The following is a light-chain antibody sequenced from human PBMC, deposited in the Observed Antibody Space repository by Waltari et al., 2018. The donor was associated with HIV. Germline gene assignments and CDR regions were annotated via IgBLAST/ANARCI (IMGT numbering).Light chain of an antibody. Sequence: EIVLPQSPATLSLSPGESATLSCRASQSVSSYLAWYQQKPGQAPRLLIYDASNSATGIPARFSCSGSGTDFTLTISSLEPEDFAVYYCQQRSNWPPWTFGQGTKVEIK. J-gene: IGKJ1*01. CDR2: DAS. CDR1: QSVSSY. CDR3: QQRSNWPPWT. V-gene: IGKV3-11*01.